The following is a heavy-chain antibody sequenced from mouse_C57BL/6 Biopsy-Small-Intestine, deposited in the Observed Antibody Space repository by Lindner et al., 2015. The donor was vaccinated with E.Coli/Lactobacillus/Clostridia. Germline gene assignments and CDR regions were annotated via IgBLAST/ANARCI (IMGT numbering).Heavy chain of an antibody. D-gene: IGHD1-1*01. J-gene: IGHJ2*01. CDR3: AKDYYGSSYDY. V-gene: IGHV5-17*01. CDR2: FSSGSSTI. CDR1: DSLSVTM. Sequence: VQLQESGGGLVKPWRVPETLLCSLLDSLSVTMECTGFVRLQRRGWSGLHTFSSGSSTIYYADTVKGRFTISRDNAKNTLFLQMTSLRSEDTAMYYCAKDYYGSSYDYWGQGTTLTVSS.